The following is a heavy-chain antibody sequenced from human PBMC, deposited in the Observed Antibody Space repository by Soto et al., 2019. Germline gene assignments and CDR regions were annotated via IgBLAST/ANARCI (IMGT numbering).Heavy chain of an antibody. Sequence: GGSLRLSCAASGFTFSSYAMRWVRQAPGKGLEWVSAISGSGGSTYYADSVKGRFTISRDNSKNTLYLQMNSLRAEDTAVYYCANYGPPSIAAAINYFDYWGQGTLITVSS. V-gene: IGHV3-23*01. CDR3: ANYGPPSIAAAINYFDY. CDR2: ISGSGGST. J-gene: IGHJ4*02. D-gene: IGHD6-13*01. CDR1: GFTFSSYA.